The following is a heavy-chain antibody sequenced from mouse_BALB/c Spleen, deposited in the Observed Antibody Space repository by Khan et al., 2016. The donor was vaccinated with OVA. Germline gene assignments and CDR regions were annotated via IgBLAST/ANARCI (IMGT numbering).Heavy chain of an antibody. CDR1: GYTFTSYT. D-gene: IGHD2-14*01. V-gene: IGHV1-4*01. CDR2: INPSHGYT. J-gene: IGHJ3*01. CDR3: VRDGAYHRNDGWGAF. Sequence: VQLQQSGAELARPGASVKMSCKASGYTFTSYTIHWIKKRPGQGLEWIGYINPSHGYTNYNQKFNDHATLPTAKSSTTAYLQLSSLTSYEAAVYNCVRDGAYHRNDGWGAFGGQGTLVTVSA.